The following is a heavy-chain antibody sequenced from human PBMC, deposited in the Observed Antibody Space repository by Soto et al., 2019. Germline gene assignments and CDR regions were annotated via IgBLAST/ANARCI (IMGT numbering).Heavy chain of an antibody. CDR3: ATGIVVVVAANNDAFDI. V-gene: IGHV1-24*01. J-gene: IGHJ3*02. Sequence: ASVKVSCKVSGYTLTELSIHWVRQAPGKGLEWMGGFDPEDGETIYAQKFQGRVTMTEDTSTDTAYMELSSLRSEDTAVYYCATGIVVVVAANNDAFDIWGQGTMVTVSS. CDR2: FDPEDGET. CDR1: GYTLTELS. D-gene: IGHD2-15*01.